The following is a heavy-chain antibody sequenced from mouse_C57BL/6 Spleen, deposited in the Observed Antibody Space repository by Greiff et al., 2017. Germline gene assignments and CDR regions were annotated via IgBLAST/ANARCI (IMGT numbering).Heavy chain of an antibody. J-gene: IGHJ4*01. CDR1: GYTFTSYW. V-gene: IGHV1-59*01. CDR3: ARDYYGSREYAMDY. CDR2: IDPSDSYT. D-gene: IGHD1-1*01. Sequence: QVQLQQPGADLVRPGTSVKLSCTASGYTFTSYWMHWVKQRPGQGLEWIGVIDPSDSYTNYNQKFKGRATMTVDTSSSTADMQLSSLTSEDSAVYYCARDYYGSREYAMDYWGQGTSVTVSS.